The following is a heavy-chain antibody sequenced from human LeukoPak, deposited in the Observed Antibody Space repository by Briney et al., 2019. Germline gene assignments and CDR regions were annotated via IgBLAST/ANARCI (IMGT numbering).Heavy chain of an antibody. CDR3: ARDLYYYGSGSSTFHY. Sequence: GRSLRLSCAASGFTFSSYAMHWVRQAPGKGLEWVAVISYDGSNKYDADSVEGRFTISRDNSKNTLYLQMNSLRGEDTAVYYCARDLYYYGSGSSTFHYWGQGTLVTVSS. CDR2: ISYDGSNK. D-gene: IGHD3-10*01. J-gene: IGHJ4*02. CDR1: GFTFSSYA. V-gene: IGHV3-30*04.